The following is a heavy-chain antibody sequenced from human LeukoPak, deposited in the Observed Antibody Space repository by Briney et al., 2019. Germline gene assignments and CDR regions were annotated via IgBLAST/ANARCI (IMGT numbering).Heavy chain of an antibody. CDR2: IYYSGST. Sequence: SETLSLTCAVYGGSFSGYYWSWIRQPPGKGLEWIGYIYYSGSTNYNPSLKSRVTISVDTSKNQFSLKLSSVTAADTAVYYCARERYGDYGSCWFDPWGQGTLVAVSS. J-gene: IGHJ5*02. CDR1: GGSFSGYY. D-gene: IGHD4-17*01. V-gene: IGHV4-59*12. CDR3: ARERYGDYGSCWFDP.